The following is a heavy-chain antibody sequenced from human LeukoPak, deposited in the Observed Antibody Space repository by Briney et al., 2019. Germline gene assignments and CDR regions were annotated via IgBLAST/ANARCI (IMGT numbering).Heavy chain of an antibody. Sequence: GGSLRLSCAASGFTFSSYSMNWVRQAPGKGLEWVSSISSSSSYIYYADSVKGRFTISRDNAKNSLYLQMNSLRAEDTAVYYCARRVAVRGVLNNWFDPWGQGTLLTVSS. D-gene: IGHD3-10*01. V-gene: IGHV3-21*01. J-gene: IGHJ5*02. CDR1: GFTFSSYS. CDR3: ARRVAVRGVLNNWFDP. CDR2: ISSSSSYI.